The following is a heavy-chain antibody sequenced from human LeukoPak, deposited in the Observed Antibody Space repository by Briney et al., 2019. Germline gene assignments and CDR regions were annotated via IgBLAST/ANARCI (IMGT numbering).Heavy chain of an antibody. CDR1: RFSFNNYG. CDR2: ISYDGNNK. D-gene: IGHD3-3*01. Sequence: GGSLRLSCAASRFSFNNYGMHWVRQAPGKGLEWVAVISYDGNNKYYADSVKGRFTISRDNSKNTLYLQINSLRAEDTAVYFCARGGIYYDFWSAYYTFDYWGQGTLVTVSS. V-gene: IGHV3-33*01. J-gene: IGHJ4*02. CDR3: ARGGIYYDFWSAYYTFDY.